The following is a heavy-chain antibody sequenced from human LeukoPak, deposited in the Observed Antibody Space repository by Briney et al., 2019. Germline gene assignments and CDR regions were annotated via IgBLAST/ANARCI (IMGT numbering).Heavy chain of an antibody. D-gene: IGHD6-6*01. CDR2: IYHSGST. Sequence: SETLSLTCTVSGYSISSGYYWGWIRQPPGKGLEWIGSIYHSGSTYYNPSLKSRVTISVDTSKNQFSLKLSSVTAADTAVYYCARQYSSSPRSPKDWFDPWGQGTLVTVSS. J-gene: IGHJ5*02. CDR3: ARQYSSSPRSPKDWFDP. CDR1: GYSISSGYY. V-gene: IGHV4-38-2*02.